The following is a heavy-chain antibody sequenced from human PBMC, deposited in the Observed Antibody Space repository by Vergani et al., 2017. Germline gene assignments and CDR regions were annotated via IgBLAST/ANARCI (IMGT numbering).Heavy chain of an antibody. CDR1: GGSMSGYY. V-gene: IGHV4-59*01. D-gene: IGHD1-26*01. CDR3: ARVGRGSYYYGMDV. Sequence: QVRLQESGPGLVKPSETLSLTCSVSGGSMSGYYWSWIRQPPGKGLEWIGYIYYSGNTNYNPSLKSRVTISVDTSKNQFSLKLSSVTAADTAVYYCARVGRGSYYYGMDVWGQGTTVTVS. CDR2: IYYSGNT. J-gene: IGHJ6*02.